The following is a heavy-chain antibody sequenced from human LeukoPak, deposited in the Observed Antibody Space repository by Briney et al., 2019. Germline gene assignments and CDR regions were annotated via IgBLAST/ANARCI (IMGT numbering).Heavy chain of an antibody. J-gene: IGHJ5*02. V-gene: IGHV4-39*07. CDR1: GGSISSSSYY. CDR3: ARGGKIFGVVTRNWFDP. Sequence: SETLSLTCTVSGGSISSSSYYWGWIRQPPGKGLEWIGSIYYSGSTYYNPSLKSRVTISVDTSKNQFSLKLSSVTAADTAVYYCARGGKIFGVVTRNWFDPWGQGTLVTVSS. D-gene: IGHD3-3*01. CDR2: IYYSGST.